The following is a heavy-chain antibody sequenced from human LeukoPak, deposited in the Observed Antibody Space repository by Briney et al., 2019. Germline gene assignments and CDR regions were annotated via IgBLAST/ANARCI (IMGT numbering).Heavy chain of an antibody. CDR1: GYTFTSYY. J-gene: IGHJ4*02. Sequence: SVKVSCKASGYTFTSYYMHWVRQAPGQGLEWMGGIIPIFGTANYAQKFQGRVTITTDESTSTAYMELSSLRSEDTAVYYCARDSLGAIDYWGQGTLVTVSS. V-gene: IGHV1-69*05. CDR3: ARDSLGAIDY. D-gene: IGHD4/OR15-4a*01. CDR2: IIPIFGTA.